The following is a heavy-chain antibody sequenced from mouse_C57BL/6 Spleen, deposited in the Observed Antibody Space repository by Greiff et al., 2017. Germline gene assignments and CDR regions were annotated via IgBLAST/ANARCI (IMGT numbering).Heavy chain of an antibody. J-gene: IGHJ4*01. D-gene: IGHD2-2*01. CDR2: IWSGGST. V-gene: IGHV2-2*01. Sequence: LQESGPGLVQPSQSLSITCTVSGFSLTSYGVHWVRKSPGKGLEWLGVIWSGGSTDYNAAFISRLSISKDNSKSQVFFKMNSLQADDTAIYYCARGDGYDAGYAMDYWGQGTSVTVSS. CDR3: ARGDGYDAGYAMDY. CDR1: GFSLTSYG.